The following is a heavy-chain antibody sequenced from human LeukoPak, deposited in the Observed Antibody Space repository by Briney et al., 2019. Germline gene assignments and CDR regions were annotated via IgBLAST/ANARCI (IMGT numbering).Heavy chain of an antibody. J-gene: IGHJ4*02. CDR1: GYSFTSYW. D-gene: IGHD3-10*01. CDR3: ARHAVGRLLWFRELLPHIDY. CDR2: IYPGDSDT. V-gene: IGHV5-51*01. Sequence: RGESLKISCKGSGYSFTSYWIGWVRQMPGKGLEWMGIIYPGDSDTRYSPSFQGQVTISADNAISTAYLQWSSPKASDTAMYYCARHAVGRLLWFRELLPHIDYWGKGTLVTVSS.